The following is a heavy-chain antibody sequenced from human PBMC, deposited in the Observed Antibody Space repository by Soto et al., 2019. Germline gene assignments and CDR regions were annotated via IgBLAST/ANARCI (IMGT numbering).Heavy chain of an antibody. D-gene: IGHD3-22*01. CDR3: ARDMYDSSGYIGNWFDP. CDR1: GYTFTSYD. J-gene: IGHJ5*02. Sequence: QVQLVQSGAEVRKPGASVKVSCEASGYTFTSYDIYWVRQATGQGLEWMGWMNLNTGNSGYAQKFQGRVTMTSDTSISTAHMELSSLRSDDTAVYYCARDMYDSSGYIGNWFDPWGQGTLVTVSS. V-gene: IGHV1-8*01. CDR2: MNLNTGNS.